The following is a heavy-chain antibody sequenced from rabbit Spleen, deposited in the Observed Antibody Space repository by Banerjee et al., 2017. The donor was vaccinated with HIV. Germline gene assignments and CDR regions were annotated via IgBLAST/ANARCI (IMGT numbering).Heavy chain of an antibody. Sequence: QEQLEESGGDLVKPGASLTLTCKASGIDFSSTHYMCWVRQAPGKGLEWIGCINTGSSGTWYATWAKGRFTISKTSSTTVTLQMTSLTAADTATYFCARAGYNGYGLNLWGPGTLVTVS. CDR3: ARAGYNGYGLNL. J-gene: IGHJ4*01. V-gene: IGHV1S45*01. CDR2: INTGSSGT. D-gene: IGHD6-1*01. CDR1: GIDFSSTHY.